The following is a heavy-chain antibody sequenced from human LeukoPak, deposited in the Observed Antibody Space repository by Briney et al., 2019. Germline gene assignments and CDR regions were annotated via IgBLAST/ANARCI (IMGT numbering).Heavy chain of an antibody. J-gene: IGHJ4*02. CDR1: GFTFSQFG. CDR3: AKGEKTRPFGGVIDY. Sequence: GGSLRLSCATSGFTFSQFGMTWVRQPPGKGLEWVSAVSDSGGSTYYADSVKGRFTISRDNSKNTLYLQMNSLRAEDTAVYYCAKGEKTRPFGGVIDYWGQGTLVTVSS. V-gene: IGHV3-23*01. D-gene: IGHD3-16*02. CDR2: VSDSGGST.